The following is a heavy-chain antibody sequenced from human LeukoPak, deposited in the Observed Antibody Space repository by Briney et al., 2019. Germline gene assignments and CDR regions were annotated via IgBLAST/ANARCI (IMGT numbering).Heavy chain of an antibody. Sequence: SETLSLTCTVSGGSISSYYWSWIRQPPGKGLEWIGYIHYSGSANYNPSLKSRVTISGDTSQNQFSLKLNSVTAADTAMYYCAGAFGCYPGICGFDIWGQGTMVTVSS. V-gene: IGHV4-59*01. D-gene: IGHD2-15*01. J-gene: IGHJ3*02. CDR3: AGAFGCYPGICGFDI. CDR1: GGSISSYY. CDR2: IHYSGSA.